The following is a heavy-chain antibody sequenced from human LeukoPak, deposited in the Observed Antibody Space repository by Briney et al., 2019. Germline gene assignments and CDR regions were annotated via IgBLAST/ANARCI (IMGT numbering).Heavy chain of an antibody. CDR1: GYTFTGYY. CDR2: INPNSGDT. V-gene: IGHV1-2*02. J-gene: IGHJ4*02. D-gene: IGHD1-26*01. Sequence: EASVKVSCKASGYTFTGYYIHWVRQAPGQGLEWMGWINPNSGDTNYAQKFQVRVTMTRDTSISTAYMHLRPDDTAVYYCARDPVQGSYYPGYWGQGTLVTVSS. CDR3: ARDPVQGSYYPGY.